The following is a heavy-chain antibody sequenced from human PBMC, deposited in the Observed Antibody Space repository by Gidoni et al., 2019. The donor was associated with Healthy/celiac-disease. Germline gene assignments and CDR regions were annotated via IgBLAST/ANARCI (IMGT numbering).Heavy chain of an antibody. CDR2: IYYSGST. CDR3: ARLIVRGYFDY. Sequence: QLQLQESGPGLVKPSETLSLTCTVSGGSISSSSYYWGWIRQPPGKGLEWIGSIYYSGSTYYNPSLKSRVTISVDTSKNQFSLKLSSVTAADTAVYYCARLIVRGYFDYWGQGTLVTVSS. J-gene: IGHJ4*02. D-gene: IGHD3-22*01. V-gene: IGHV4-39*01. CDR1: GGSISSSSYY.